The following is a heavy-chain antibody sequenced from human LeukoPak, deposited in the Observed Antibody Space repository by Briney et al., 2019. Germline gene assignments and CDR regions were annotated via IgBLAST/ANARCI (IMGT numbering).Heavy chain of an antibody. CDR1: EYRFTSYW. J-gene: IGHJ4*02. D-gene: IGHD6-13*01. V-gene: IGHV5-51*01. CDR2: IHPSDSAT. CDR3: ARRIAAAGREFDY. Sequence: GESLKISCKASEYRFTSYWVAWVRQLPGKGLEWMGIIHPSDSATAYSPALQGRVTFSVDKSINTAYLQWSSLKASDTAMYYCARRIAAAGREFDYWGQGTLVTVSS.